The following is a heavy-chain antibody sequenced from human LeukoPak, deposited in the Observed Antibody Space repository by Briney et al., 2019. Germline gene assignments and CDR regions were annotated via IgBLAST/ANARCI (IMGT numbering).Heavy chain of an antibody. CDR3: AEVGGYNWRDGLDV. Sequence: GGSLRLSCAASGFTFSTYAMSWVRQAPGKGLEWVSTISGSGGDTYYADSVKGRITISRDNSKNTLYLQMNSLRVEDTAVYYCAEVGGYNWRDGLDVWGQGTTVTVSS. J-gene: IGHJ6*02. D-gene: IGHD1-20*01. CDR1: GFTFSTYA. CDR2: ISGSGGDT. V-gene: IGHV3-23*01.